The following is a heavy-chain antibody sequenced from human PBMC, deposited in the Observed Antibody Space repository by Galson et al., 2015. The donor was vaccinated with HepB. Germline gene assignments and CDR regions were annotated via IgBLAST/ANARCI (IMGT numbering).Heavy chain of an antibody. J-gene: IGHJ4*02. CDR1: GFTFSSYS. V-gene: IGHV3-21*01. D-gene: IGHD6-13*01. CDR3: AREREAAAGTPPDY. Sequence: SLRLSCAASGFTFSSYSMNWVRQAPGKGLEWVSSISSSSSYIYYADSVKGRFTISRDNAKNSLYLQMNSLRAEDTAVYYCAREREAAAGTPPDYWGQGTLVTVSS. CDR2: ISSSSSYI.